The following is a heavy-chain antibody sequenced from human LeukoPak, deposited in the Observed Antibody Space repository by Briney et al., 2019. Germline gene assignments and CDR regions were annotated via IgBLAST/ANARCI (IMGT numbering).Heavy chain of an antibody. CDR3: ARVTMVRGVIRAFDI. V-gene: IGHV1-3*01. D-gene: IGHD3-10*01. CDR1: GYTFTSYA. J-gene: IGHJ3*02. CDR2: TNAGNGNT. Sequence: ASVKVSCKASGYTFTSYAMHWVRQAPGQRLEWMGWTNAGNGNTKYSQKFQGRVTITRDTSASTAYMELSSLKDTAVYYCARVTMVRGVIRAFDIWGQGTMVTVSS.